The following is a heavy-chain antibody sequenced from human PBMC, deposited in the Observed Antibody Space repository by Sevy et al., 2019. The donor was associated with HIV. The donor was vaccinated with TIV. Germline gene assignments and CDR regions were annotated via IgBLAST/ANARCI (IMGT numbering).Heavy chain of an antibody. D-gene: IGHD1-26*01. J-gene: IGHJ4*02. CDR1: GFTFNNFN. CDR3: ARGPPDGSYDYFDS. CDR2: ISGSSNYI. V-gene: IGHV3-21*06. Sequence: GGSLRLSCAASGFTFNNFNMNWVRQAPGKGLQWVSSISGSSNYIYNAESLKGRFIISRDNVKDTVFLQMNSLSADDTAVYYCARGPPDGSYDYFDSWGQGTLVTVSS.